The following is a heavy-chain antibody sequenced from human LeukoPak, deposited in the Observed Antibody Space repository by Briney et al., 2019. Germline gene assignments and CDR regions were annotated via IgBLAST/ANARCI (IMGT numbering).Heavy chain of an antibody. Sequence: SQTLSLTFAICVDSVSINSAAWNWIRQSPSRGLEWLGSTYYRSKWYNDYAVSVKSRITINPDTSKNQFSLQLNSVAPEDTAVYYCARELTVTTLLGWFDPWGQGTLVTVSS. CDR1: VDSVSINSAA. D-gene: IGHD4-17*01. CDR2: TYYRSKWYN. V-gene: IGHV6-1*01. J-gene: IGHJ5*02. CDR3: ARELTVTTLLGWFDP.